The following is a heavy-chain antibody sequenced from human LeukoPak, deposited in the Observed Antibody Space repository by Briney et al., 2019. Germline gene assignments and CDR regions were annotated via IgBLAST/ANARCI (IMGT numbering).Heavy chain of an antibody. CDR1: GFTFSNYG. CDR2: ISYDGSNK. CDR3: ATTKGDGSGSGFDY. J-gene: IGHJ4*02. Sequence: GGSLRLSCSVSGFTFSNYGLHWVRQAPGKGLEWVAVISYDGSNKYYADSVKGRFTISRDNSKNTLYLQMNSLRAEDTAVYYCATTKGDGSGSGFDYWGQGTLVTVSS. D-gene: IGHD3-10*01. V-gene: IGHV3-30*03.